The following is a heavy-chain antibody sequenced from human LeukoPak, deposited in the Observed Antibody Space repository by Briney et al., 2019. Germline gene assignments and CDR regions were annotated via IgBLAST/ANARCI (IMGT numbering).Heavy chain of an antibody. CDR1: GFTFSSYA. V-gene: IGHV3-23*01. J-gene: IGHJ4*02. CDR3: AKLSYDILTGPYYFDY. CDR2: ISGSGGST. D-gene: IGHD3-9*01. Sequence: QPGGSLRLSCAASGFTFSSYAMSWVRQAPGKGLEWVSAISGSGGSTYYADSVKGRFTISRDNSKNTLYLQMNSLRAEDTAVYYCAKLSYDILTGPYYFDYWGQGTLVTVSS.